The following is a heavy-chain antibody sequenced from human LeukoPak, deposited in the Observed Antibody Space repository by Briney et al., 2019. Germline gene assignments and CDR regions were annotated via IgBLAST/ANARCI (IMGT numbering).Heavy chain of an antibody. J-gene: IGHJ4*02. CDR2: VSHDGSNR. Sequence: PGGSLGLSCAASGFTFSSSGMCWVRQAPGKGLEWVSTVSHDGSNRYYGDSVKGRFIISRDNSRNTLYLQMNSLRAEDTAVYFCAKDTPSPNSGFYHYWGQGTLVTVSS. D-gene: IGHD1-26*01. CDR1: GFTFSSSG. CDR3: AKDTPSPNSGFYHY. V-gene: IGHV3-30*18.